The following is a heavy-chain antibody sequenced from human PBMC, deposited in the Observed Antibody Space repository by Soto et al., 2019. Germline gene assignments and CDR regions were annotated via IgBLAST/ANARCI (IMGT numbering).Heavy chain of an antibody. D-gene: IGHD5-18*01. J-gene: IGHJ4*02. CDR2: ISYDGSNK. CDR3: ARADTPSPARAGHYFDY. CDR1: GFTFSSYA. Sequence: PGGSLRLSCAASGFTFSSYAMHWVRQAPGKGLEWVAVISYDGSNKYYADSVKGRFTISRDNSKNTLYLQMNSLRAEDTAVYYCARADTPSPARAGHYFDYWGQGTLVTVSS. V-gene: IGHV3-30-3*01.